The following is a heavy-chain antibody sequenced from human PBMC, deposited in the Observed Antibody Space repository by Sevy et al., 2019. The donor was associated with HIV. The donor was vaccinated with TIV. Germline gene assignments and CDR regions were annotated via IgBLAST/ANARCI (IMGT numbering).Heavy chain of an antibody. CDR1: GFTFSSYG. CDR3: AKELPSDYDFWSGYYPSYYYYGMDV. Sequence: GGSLRLSCAASGFTFSSYGMHWVRQAPGKGLEWVAVISYDGSNKYYADSVKGRFTISRDNSKNTLYLQMNSLRAEDTAVYYCAKELPSDYDFWSGYYPSYYYYGMDVWGQRTSVTVSS. V-gene: IGHV3-30*18. CDR2: ISYDGSNK. J-gene: IGHJ6*02. D-gene: IGHD3-3*01.